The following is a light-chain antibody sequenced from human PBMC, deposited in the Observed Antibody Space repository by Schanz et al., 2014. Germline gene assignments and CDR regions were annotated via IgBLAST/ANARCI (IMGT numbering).Light chain of an antibody. CDR2: EVT. CDR3: SSYASSRTVI. V-gene: IGLV2-14*02. J-gene: IGLJ2*01. CDR1: SSDVGSFDV. Sequence: QSALTQPASVSGSPGQSITISCTGTSSDVGSFDVVSWYQQRPGKAPELLIYEVTKRPSGISDRFSGSKSGDTASLTITGLQAEDEADYYCSSYASSRTVIFGGGTKLTVL.